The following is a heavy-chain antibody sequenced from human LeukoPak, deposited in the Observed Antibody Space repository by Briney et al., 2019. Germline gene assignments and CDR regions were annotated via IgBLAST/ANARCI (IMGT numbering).Heavy chain of an antibody. CDR3: ARDPPPGFLEWSTHPAYYMDV. Sequence: PGGSLRLSCAASGFTFSSYSMNWVRQAPGKGLEWVSSISSSSSYIYYADSVKGRFTISRDNAKNSLYLQMNSLRAEDTAVYYCARDPPPGFLEWSTHPAYYMDVWGKGTTVTVSS. D-gene: IGHD3-3*01. CDR2: ISSSSSYI. CDR1: GFTFSSYS. J-gene: IGHJ6*03. V-gene: IGHV3-21*01.